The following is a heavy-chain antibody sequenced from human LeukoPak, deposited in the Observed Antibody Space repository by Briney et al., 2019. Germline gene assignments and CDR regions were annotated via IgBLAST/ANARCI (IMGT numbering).Heavy chain of an antibody. CDR1: GGSISSSSYY. CDR2: IYYSGST. J-gene: IGHJ4*02. CDR3: ARDSSGWYSDY. Sequence: PSETLSLTCTVSGGSISSSSYYWGWIRQPPGKGLEWIGSIYYSGSTYYNPSLKSRVTISVDTSKNQFSLKLSSVTAADTAVYYCARDSSGWYSDYWGQGTLVTFSS. V-gene: IGHV4-39*07. D-gene: IGHD6-19*01.